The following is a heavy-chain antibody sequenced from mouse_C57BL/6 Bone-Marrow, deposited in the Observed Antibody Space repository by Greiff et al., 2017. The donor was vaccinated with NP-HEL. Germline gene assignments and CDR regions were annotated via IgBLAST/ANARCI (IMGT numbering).Heavy chain of an antibody. D-gene: IGHD2-5*01. CDR2: IDPSDSYT. CDR1: GYTFTSYW. Sequence: QVQLQQPGAELVMPGASVKLSCKASGYTFTSYWMHWVKQRPGQGLEWIGEIDPSDSYTNYNPKFKGKSTLTVDKSSSTAYMQRRSLTVEDCAVYYCAREGVYDSNYVWCFDFWGTGTTVTVSS. V-gene: IGHV1-69*01. CDR3: AREGVYDSNYVWCFDF. J-gene: IGHJ1*03.